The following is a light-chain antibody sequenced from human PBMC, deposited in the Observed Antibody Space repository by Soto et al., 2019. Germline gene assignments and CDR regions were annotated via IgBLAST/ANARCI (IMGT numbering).Light chain of an antibody. J-gene: IGLJ1*01. CDR3: LLSYSGAYV. Sequence: QAVVTQEPSLTVSPGGTVTLTCGSSTGAVTSGHYPYWFQQKPGQAPRTLIYDTXNKHXWTPARFSGSLLGGKXALTLSGXXXXXXAEYYCLLSYSGAYVFGTGTKVTVL. CDR2: DTX. V-gene: IGLV7-46*01. CDR1: TGAVTSGHY.